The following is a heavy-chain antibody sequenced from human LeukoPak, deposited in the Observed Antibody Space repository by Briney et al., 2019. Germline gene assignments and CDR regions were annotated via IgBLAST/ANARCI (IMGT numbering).Heavy chain of an antibody. D-gene: IGHD3-10*01. CDR1: GFTFSNAW. V-gene: IGHV3-15*01. J-gene: IGHJ4*02. CDR2: IKSKTDGGTT. Sequence: GGSLRLSCAASGFTFSNAWMSWVRQAPGKGLEWVGRIKSKTDGGTTDYAAPVKGRFTISRDDSKNTLYPQMNSLETEDTAVYYCTASLWFGERIFDYWGQGTLVTVSS. CDR3: TASLWFGERIFDY.